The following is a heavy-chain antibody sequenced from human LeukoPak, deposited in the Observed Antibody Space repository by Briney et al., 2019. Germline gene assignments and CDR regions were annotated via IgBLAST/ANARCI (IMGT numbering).Heavy chain of an antibody. J-gene: IGHJ4*02. D-gene: IGHD5-18*01. V-gene: IGHV4-30-2*01. CDR1: GGSISSGGYS. CDR2: IYHSGST. CDR3: ARPGMIQDTAMVTYDY. Sequence: PSETLSLTCAVSGGSISSGGYSWSWIRQPPGKGLEWIGYIYHSGSTYYNPSLKSRVTISVDRSKNQFSLKLSSVTAADTAVYYCARPGMIQDTAMVTYDYWGQGTLVTVSS.